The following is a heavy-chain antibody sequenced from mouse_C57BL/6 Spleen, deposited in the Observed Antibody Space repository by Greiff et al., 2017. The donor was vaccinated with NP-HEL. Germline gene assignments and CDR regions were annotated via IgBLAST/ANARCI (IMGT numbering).Heavy chain of an antibody. CDR1: GFTFSDYY. D-gene: IGHD1-1*01. Sequence: EVMLVESGGGLVQPGGSLKLSCAASGFTFSDYYMYWVRQTPEKRLEWVAYISNGGGSTYYPDTVKGRFTISRDNAKNTLYLQMSRLKSEDTAMYYCERQVVDGYFDVWGTGTTVTVSS. CDR3: ERQVVDGYFDV. V-gene: IGHV5-12*01. CDR2: ISNGGGST. J-gene: IGHJ1*03.